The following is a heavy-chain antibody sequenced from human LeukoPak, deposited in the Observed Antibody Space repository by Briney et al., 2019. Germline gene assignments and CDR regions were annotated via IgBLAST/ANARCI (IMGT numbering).Heavy chain of an antibody. CDR2: IYTSGST. J-gene: IGHJ4*02. D-gene: IGHD3-22*01. CDR3: ASEGKEYYYDSSGYYYDYHDY. Sequence: SQTLSLTCTVSGGSISSGSYYWSWIRQPAGKGLEGIGRIYTSGSTNYNPSLKSRVTISVDTSKNQFSLKLSSVTAADTAVYYCASEGKEYYYDSSGYYYDYHDYWGQGTLVTVSS. V-gene: IGHV4-61*02. CDR1: GGSISSGSYY.